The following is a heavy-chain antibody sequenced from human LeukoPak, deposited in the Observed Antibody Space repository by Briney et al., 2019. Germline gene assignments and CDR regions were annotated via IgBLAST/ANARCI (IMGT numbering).Heavy chain of an antibody. J-gene: IGHJ3*02. CDR3: AKDRDGDSPDAFDI. V-gene: IGHV3-9*01. Sequence: GGSLRLSCAASGFTFDDYAMHWVRQAPGKGLEWVSGISWNSGSIGYADSVKGRFTISRDNAKNSLYLQMNSLRAEDTALYYCAKDRDGDSPDAFDIWGQGTMVTVSS. D-gene: IGHD2-21*01. CDR1: GFTFDDYA. CDR2: ISWNSGSI.